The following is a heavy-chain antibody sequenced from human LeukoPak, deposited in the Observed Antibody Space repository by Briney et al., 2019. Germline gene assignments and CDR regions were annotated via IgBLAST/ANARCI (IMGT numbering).Heavy chain of an antibody. D-gene: IGHD3-10*01. CDR2: ISEGSSTI. J-gene: IGHJ5*02. CDR3: ARGRIDMIRGEGSWFDP. Sequence: GGSLRLSCAAPGXTFRTYSMNWVRQAPGMGLEWVSYISEGSSTIYYADSVQGRFTISRDNAKNSLYLQMNSLRDEDTAVYYCARGRIDMIRGEGSWFDPWGQGTLVTVSS. V-gene: IGHV3-48*02. CDR1: GXTFRTYS.